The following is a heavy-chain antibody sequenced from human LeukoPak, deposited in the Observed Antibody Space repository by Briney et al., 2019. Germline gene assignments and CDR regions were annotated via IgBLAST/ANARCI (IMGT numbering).Heavy chain of an antibody. CDR1: GFSFNHYA. V-gene: IGHV3-30-3*01. Sequence: GGSLRLSCAASGFSFNHYAMYWVRQAPGKGLEWVVVISYDGNNKYYADSVKGRFTISRDNSKNTLYVQMNSLRAEDTAVYYCARGPTSYYDTTGYSSYFDYWGQGTLVTVSS. CDR3: ARGPTSYYDTTGYSSYFDY. CDR2: ISYDGNNK. D-gene: IGHD3-22*01. J-gene: IGHJ4*02.